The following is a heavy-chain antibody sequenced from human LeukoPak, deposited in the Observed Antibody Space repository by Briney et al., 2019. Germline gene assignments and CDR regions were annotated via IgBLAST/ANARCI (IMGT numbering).Heavy chain of an antibody. CDR1: GFTFSTFG. CDR3: ARASPSGYDY. V-gene: IGHV3-48*02. CDR2: IVSGSSAI. Sequence: GGTLRLPRVASGFTFSTFGMNLVRPAPWKGLDLAADIVSGSSAIDYADSVKGRFTIFTDNAKNSLYLQMNSLRDEDAGVYHCARASPSGYDYWGQGSLVTVSS. J-gene: IGHJ4*02. D-gene: IGHD3-22*01.